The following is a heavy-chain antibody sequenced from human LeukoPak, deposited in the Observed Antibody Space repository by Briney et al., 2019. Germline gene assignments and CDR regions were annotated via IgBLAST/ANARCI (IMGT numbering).Heavy chain of an antibody. Sequence: GESLQISCKGSGYSFTNYWIGWVRQMPGKGLEWMGIIYPGDSDTRYSPSFQGQVTISADNSISTAYLQWSSLRASDTAMYYCARRASGIAVAGTSYWFDPWGQGTLVTASS. CDR3: ARRASGIAVAGTSYWFDP. V-gene: IGHV5-51*01. D-gene: IGHD6-13*01. J-gene: IGHJ5*02. CDR2: IYPGDSDT. CDR1: GYSFTNYW.